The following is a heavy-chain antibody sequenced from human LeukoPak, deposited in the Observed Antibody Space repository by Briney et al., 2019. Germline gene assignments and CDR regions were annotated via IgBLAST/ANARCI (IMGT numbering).Heavy chain of an antibody. CDR2: ISAYNGNT. CDR3: SKVSAQQCLVF. J-gene: IGHJ4*02. Sequence: GASVKVSCKASGYTFTSYGISWVRQAPGQGLEWMGWISAYNGNTNYAQKLQGRVTMTTDTSTSTAYMELSSLRSEDTAVYYCSKVSAQQCLVFWGPGTMGTVPS. CDR1: GYTFTSYG. V-gene: IGHV1-18*01. D-gene: IGHD6-19*01.